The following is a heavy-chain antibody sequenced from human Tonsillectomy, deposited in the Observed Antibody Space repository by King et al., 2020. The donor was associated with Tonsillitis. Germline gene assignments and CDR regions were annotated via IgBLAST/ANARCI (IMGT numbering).Heavy chain of an antibody. Sequence: QLVQSGAEVKKPGESLKISCKVSGYNFTTYWIGWVRQLPGKGLEWMGIIYPDDSDARYSPSFQGQASMSADKSFLTAYLQWSSLKASDTAIFYCARGEGFDFDYWGQGTLVTVSS. V-gene: IGHV5-51*01. CDR2: IYPDDSDA. CDR3: ARGEGFDFDY. CDR1: GYNFTTYW. D-gene: IGHD3-16*01. J-gene: IGHJ4*02.